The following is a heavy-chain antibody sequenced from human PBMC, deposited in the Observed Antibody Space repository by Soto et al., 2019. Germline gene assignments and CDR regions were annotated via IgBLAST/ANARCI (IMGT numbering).Heavy chain of an antibody. V-gene: IGHV3-30*18. CDR3: AKAQRTMVRGVIITPPGY. J-gene: IGHJ4*02. Sequence: QVRLVESGGGVVQPGRSLRLSCAASGFTFSSYGMHWVRQAPGKGLEWVAVISYDGSNKYYADSVKGRFTISRDNSKNTLYLQMNSLRAEDTAVYYCAKAQRTMVRGVIITPPGYWGQGTLVTVSS. CDR1: GFTFSSYG. D-gene: IGHD3-10*01. CDR2: ISYDGSNK.